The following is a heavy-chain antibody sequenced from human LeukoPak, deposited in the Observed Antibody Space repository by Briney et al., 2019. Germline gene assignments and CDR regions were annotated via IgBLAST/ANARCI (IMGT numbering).Heavy chain of an antibody. CDR3: ARVGILEWHYFDY. CDR2: VNRDGSIT. V-gene: IGHV3-74*01. D-gene: IGHD3-3*01. J-gene: IGHJ4*02. CDR1: GFIFSSYW. Sequence: GGSLRLSCAASGFIFSSYWMHWVRQAPGKGLVWGSRVNRDGSITTYADSVKCRFTISRDNAKNTLYLQMNGLRAEDTAVYYCARVGILEWHYFDYWGQGTLVTVSS.